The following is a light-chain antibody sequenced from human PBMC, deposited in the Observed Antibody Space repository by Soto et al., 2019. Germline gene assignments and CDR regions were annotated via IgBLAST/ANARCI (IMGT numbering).Light chain of an antibody. CDR1: SSDVGGYNY. J-gene: IGLJ1*01. Sequence: SVLTQPASVSGSPGQSITISCTGTSSDVGGYNYVSWYQQHPVKAPKLLIYDVSDRPSGVSIRFSGSKSGNTASLTISGLQAEDDADSYCGSNATSSTLDFGSGTKVT. V-gene: IGLV2-14*03. CDR2: DVS. CDR3: GSNATSSTLD.